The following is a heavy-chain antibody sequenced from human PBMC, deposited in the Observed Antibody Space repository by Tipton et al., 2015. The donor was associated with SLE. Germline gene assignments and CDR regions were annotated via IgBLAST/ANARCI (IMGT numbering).Heavy chain of an antibody. CDR1: GGSISSGSYY. V-gene: IGHV4-61*01. Sequence: TLSLTCTVSGGSISSGSYYWSWIRQAPGKGLEWIGYISYSGSTKYNPSLKNRVTISVDTSNNQFSLKLSSMTAADTAVYYCATIDPDVDSGVIPGDYWGQGTLVTVSS. CDR3: ATIDPDVDSGVIPGDY. J-gene: IGHJ4*02. D-gene: IGHD2-15*01. CDR2: ISYSGST.